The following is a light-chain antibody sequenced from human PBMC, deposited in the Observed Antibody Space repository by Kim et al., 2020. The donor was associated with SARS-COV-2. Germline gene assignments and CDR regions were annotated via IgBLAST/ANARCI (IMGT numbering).Light chain of an antibody. CDR3: NSRDSSGNHLNV. V-gene: IGLV3-19*01. Sequence: LGQTVRITCQGDSLRSYYASCYQQKPGQAPVLVIYGKNNRPSGIPDRFSGSSSGNTASLTITGAQAEDEADYYCNSRDSSGNHLNVFGTGTKVTVL. CDR1: SLRSYY. CDR2: GKN. J-gene: IGLJ1*01.